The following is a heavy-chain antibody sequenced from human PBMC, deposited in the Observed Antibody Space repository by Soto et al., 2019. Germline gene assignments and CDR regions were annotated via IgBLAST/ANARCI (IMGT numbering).Heavy chain of an antibody. J-gene: IGHJ6*02. CDR3: AADRTDIDLVGAPTAYYYGMDV. CDR1: GFTFTSSA. Sequence: GASVKVSCKASGFTFTSSAVQWVRQARGQRLEWIGWIVVGSGNTNYAQKFQERVTITRDMSTSTAYMELSSLRSEDTAVYYCAADRTDIDLVGAPTAYYYGMDVWGQGTTVTVSS. V-gene: IGHV1-58*01. D-gene: IGHD1-26*01. CDR2: IVVGSGNT.